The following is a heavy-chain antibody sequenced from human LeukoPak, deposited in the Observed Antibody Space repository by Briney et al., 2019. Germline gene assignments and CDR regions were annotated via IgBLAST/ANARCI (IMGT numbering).Heavy chain of an antibody. CDR1: GFTFDDYA. CDR2: ISWNSGSI. Sequence: GGSLRLSCAASGFTFDDYAMHWVRQAPGKGLEWVSGISWNSGSIGCADSVKGRFTISRDNAKNSLYLQMNSLRAEDTALYYCAKEYCVGGSCYFDYRGQGTLVTVSS. J-gene: IGHJ4*02. CDR3: AKEYCVGGSCYFDY. D-gene: IGHD2-15*01. V-gene: IGHV3-9*01.